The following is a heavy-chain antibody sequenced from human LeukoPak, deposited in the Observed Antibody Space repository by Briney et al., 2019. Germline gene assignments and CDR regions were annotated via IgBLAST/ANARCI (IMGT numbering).Heavy chain of an antibody. CDR1: GYTFTSYD. J-gene: IGHJ4*02. D-gene: IGHD3-10*01. CDR3: GRMVRGVWGFDY. Sequence: GASVKVSCKASGYTFTSYDINWVRQATGQGLEWMGWMNPNSGNTGYAQKFQGRVTMTRNTSISTAYMELSSLRSEDTAVYYCGRMVRGVWGFDYWGQGTLVTVSS. CDR2: MNPNSGNT. V-gene: IGHV1-8*01.